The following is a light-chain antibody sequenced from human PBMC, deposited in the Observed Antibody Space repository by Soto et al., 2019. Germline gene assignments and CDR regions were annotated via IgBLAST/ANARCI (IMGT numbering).Light chain of an antibody. CDR3: MQSTQLPPT. CDR1: QSLLHITGETF. J-gene: IGKJ5*01. Sequence: VMTQTPLSLSVAPGQPASTSCKSSQSLLHITGETFLFWYLQKPGQSPQLLIYEVSTRVSGVPDRFSGSGSGTDFTLEISRVETDDVGIYYCMQSTQLPPTFGQGTRLENK. CDR2: EVS. V-gene: IGKV2D-29*02.